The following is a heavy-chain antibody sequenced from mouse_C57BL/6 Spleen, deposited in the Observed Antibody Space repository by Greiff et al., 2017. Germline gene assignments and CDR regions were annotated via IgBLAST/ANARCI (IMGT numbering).Heavy chain of an antibody. Sequence: QVQLQQPGAELVMPGASVKLSCKASGYTFTSYWMHWVKQRPGQGLEWIGEIDPSDSYTNYNQKFKGKSTLTVDKSSSKAYMQLSSLTSEDSAVYYCARSSSGPFAYWGQGTLVTVSA. J-gene: IGHJ3*01. V-gene: IGHV1-69*01. D-gene: IGHD3-2*02. CDR1: GYTFTSYW. CDR2: IDPSDSYT. CDR3: ARSSSGPFAY.